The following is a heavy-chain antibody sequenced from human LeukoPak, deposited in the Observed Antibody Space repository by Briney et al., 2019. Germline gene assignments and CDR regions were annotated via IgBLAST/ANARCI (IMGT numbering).Heavy chain of an antibody. CDR1: GFTFSSYA. CDR3: AKDLYYGSGSYYNHNYFDY. D-gene: IGHD3-10*01. J-gene: IGHJ4*02. V-gene: IGHV3-23*01. CDR2: ISGSGGST. Sequence: GGSLRLSCAASGFTFSSYAMSWVRQAPGEGLEWVSAISGSGGSTYYADSVKGRFTISRDNSKNTLYLQMNSLRAEDTAVYYCAKDLYYGSGSYYNHNYFDYWGQGTLVTVSS.